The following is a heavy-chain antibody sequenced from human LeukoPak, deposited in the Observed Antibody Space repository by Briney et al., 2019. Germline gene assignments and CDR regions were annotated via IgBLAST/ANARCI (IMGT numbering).Heavy chain of an antibody. CDR1: GFSFSNYV. J-gene: IGHJ3*02. CDR2: IMPNGETR. Sequence: GGSLRLPCAASGFSFSNYVIHWVRQAPGKGLEYVSAIMPNGETRGYANSMKGRFTISRDNSKNTLYLQMGSLRAEDMAIYYCARDRDGGFAFDIWGQGKLVTVSS. CDR3: ARDRDGGFAFDI. D-gene: IGHD2-15*01. V-gene: IGHV3-64*01.